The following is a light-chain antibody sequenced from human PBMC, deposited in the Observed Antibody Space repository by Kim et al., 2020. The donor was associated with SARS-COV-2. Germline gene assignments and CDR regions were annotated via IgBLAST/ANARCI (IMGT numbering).Light chain of an antibody. V-gene: IGKV3-15*01. CDR2: GAS. Sequence: EVVMTQSPAILSVSPGERATLSCRASQSVSSNLAWYQFKPGQPPRLLIYGASTRATGVPARFSGTGSGTDFTLTVSSLQSEDFAIYYCHQYNDWPPGDPFGQGTKLEI. J-gene: IGKJ2*01. CDR1: QSVSSN. CDR3: HQYNDWPPGDP.